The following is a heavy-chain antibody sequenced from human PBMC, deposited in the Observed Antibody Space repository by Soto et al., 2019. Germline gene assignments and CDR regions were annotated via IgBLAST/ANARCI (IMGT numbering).Heavy chain of an antibody. CDR2: IIPIFGTA. D-gene: IGHD6-13*01. J-gene: IGHJ3*02. CDR3: ARDISSSKAFDI. Sequence: SVKVSCKASGGTFSSYAISWVRKAPGQGLEWMGGIIPIFGTANYAQKFQGRVTITADKSTSTAYMELSSLRSEDTAVYYCARDISSSKAFDIWGQGTMVTVSS. CDR1: GGTFSSYA. V-gene: IGHV1-69*06.